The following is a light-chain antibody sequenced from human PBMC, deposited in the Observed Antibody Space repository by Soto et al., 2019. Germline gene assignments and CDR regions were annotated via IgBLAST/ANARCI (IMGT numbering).Light chain of an antibody. CDR2: GNN. CDR1: GSNIGAGYD. Sequence: VLTQPPSVSGAPGQRVTISCTGSGSNIGAGYDVHWYQQFPGTAPKLLIYGNNNRPSGVPDRFSGSKSGTSASLAITGLQAEDEADYYCQSYDSSLSEVFGTGTKVTVL. V-gene: IGLV1-40*01. J-gene: IGLJ1*01. CDR3: QSYDSSLSEV.